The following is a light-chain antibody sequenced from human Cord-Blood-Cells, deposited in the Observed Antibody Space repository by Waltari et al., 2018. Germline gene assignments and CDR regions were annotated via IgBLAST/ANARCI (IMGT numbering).Light chain of an antibody. J-gene: IGKJ2*01. Sequence: DIQMTQSPSTLSASVGDRVTLTCRDSQSISSWLAWYQQKPGKAPKLLIYKGSSLESGVPSRFSGSGSGTEFTLTISSLQPDDFATYYCQQYNSYSYTFGQGTKLEIK. CDR3: QQYNSYSYT. CDR2: KGS. CDR1: QSISSW. V-gene: IGKV1-5*03.